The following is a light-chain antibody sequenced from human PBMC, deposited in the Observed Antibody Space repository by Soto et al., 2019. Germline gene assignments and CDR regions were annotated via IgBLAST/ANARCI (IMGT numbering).Light chain of an antibody. CDR1: QSVDSW. J-gene: IGKJ4*01. Sequence: DIQMTPSPSTLSASIGDIVTITCLASQSVDSWLAWYQQKPGKAPKLLIYKTSNLESGVPSRFSGSGSGTEFSLTISSLQPDDFATYYCQQYKSFSLTFAGGTKV. CDR2: KTS. CDR3: QQYKSFSLT. V-gene: IGKV1-5*03.